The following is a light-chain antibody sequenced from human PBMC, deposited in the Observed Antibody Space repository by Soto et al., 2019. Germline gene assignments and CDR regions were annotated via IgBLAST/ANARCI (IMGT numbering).Light chain of an antibody. CDR2: AAS. V-gene: IGKV1-39*01. Sequence: DIQMTQSPSSLSASVGDRVTITCRASQSISSYLNWYQQKPGKAPKLLIYAASSLQSGVPSRFSGSGSGTDFTLTISSLQPEDFATYYCQQSDSTLPTFGPGTKVDIK. CDR3: QQSDSTLPT. J-gene: IGKJ3*01. CDR1: QSISSY.